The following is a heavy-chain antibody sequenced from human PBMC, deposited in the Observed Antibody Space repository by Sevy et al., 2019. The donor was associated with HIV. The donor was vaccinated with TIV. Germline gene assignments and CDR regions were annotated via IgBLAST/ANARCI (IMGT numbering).Heavy chain of an antibody. D-gene: IGHD6-6*01. V-gene: IGHV4-61*01. CDR1: GASVSSGSFF. Sequence: SETLSLTCSVSGASVSSGSFFWTWLRQAPGKGLEGIGYIDYSGSTNYNPSLKSRVTFSVDTSKNQFSLKLRSVTAADTAVYYCARDQAESSSTGGLDSWGPGALVTVSS. J-gene: IGHJ5*01. CDR2: IDYSGST. CDR3: ARDQAESSSTGGLDS.